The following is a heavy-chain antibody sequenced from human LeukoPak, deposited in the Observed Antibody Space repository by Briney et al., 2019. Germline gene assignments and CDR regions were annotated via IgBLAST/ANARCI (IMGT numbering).Heavy chain of an antibody. J-gene: IGHJ6*03. D-gene: IGHD4-17*01. V-gene: IGHV4-34*01. CDR3: ARSVNDYGDSGRYMDV. Sequence: SETLSLTCAVYSGSFSGHQWSWIRQPPGKGLEWIGEIDHTGSTNYNPSLNSRVTISVDTSKNQFSLKLSSVTAADTAVYCCARSVNDYGDSGRYMDVWGKGTTVTVFS. CDR2: IDHTGST. CDR1: SGSFSGHQ.